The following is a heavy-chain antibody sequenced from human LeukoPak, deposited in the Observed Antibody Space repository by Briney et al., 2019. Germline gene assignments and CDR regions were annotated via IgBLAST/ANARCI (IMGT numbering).Heavy chain of an antibody. CDR1: GFTFTSSA. J-gene: IGHJ4*02. Sequence: GASVKVSCKASGFTFTSSAVQWVRQARGQRLEWIGWIAVGSGNTNYAQKFQERVTITRDMSTSTAYMELSSLRSEDTAVYYCAADLDSSGYYVDYWGQGTLVTVSS. D-gene: IGHD3-22*01. V-gene: IGHV1-58*01. CDR3: AADLDSSGYYVDY. CDR2: IAVGSGNT.